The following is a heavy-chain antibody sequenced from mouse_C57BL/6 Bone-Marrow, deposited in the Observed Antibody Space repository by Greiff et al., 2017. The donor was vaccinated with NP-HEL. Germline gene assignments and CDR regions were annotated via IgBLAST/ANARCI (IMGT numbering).Heavy chain of an antibody. J-gene: IGHJ3*01. V-gene: IGHV10-3*01. Sequence: VKDRFTISRDDSQSMLYLQMNNLKTEDTAMYYCVRDGYYGFAYWGQGTLVTVSA. D-gene: IGHD2-3*01. CDR3: VRDGYYGFAY.